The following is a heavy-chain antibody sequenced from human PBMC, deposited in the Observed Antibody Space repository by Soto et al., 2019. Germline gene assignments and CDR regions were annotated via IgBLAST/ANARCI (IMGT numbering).Heavy chain of an antibody. CDR2: ISSSSSTI. Sequence: EVQLVESGGGLVQPGGSLRLSCAASGFTFSSYSMNWVRQAPGKGLEWVSYISSSSSTIYYADSVKGRFTISRDNAKNSLYLQMNSLRDEDTAVYYCARDPLRYFDWLSPNEPDPFDYWGQGTLVTVSS. V-gene: IGHV3-48*02. J-gene: IGHJ4*02. D-gene: IGHD3-9*01. CDR1: GFTFSSYS. CDR3: ARDPLRYFDWLSPNEPDPFDY.